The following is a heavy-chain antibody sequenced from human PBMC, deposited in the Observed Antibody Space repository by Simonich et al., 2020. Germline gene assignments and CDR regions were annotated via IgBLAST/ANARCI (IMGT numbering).Heavy chain of an antibody. Sequence: EVQLVESGGGLVKPGGSLRLSCAASGFTFSSYSMNWVRQAPGKGLGWISYISNRRSYRYYPDSVKGRFTISRDNAKNSLYLQMNSLRAEDTAVYYCAREIEAGNAFDIWGQGTMVTVSS. CDR2: ISNRRSYR. CDR1: GFTFSSYS. CDR3: AREIEAGNAFDI. V-gene: IGHV3-21*01. J-gene: IGHJ3*02.